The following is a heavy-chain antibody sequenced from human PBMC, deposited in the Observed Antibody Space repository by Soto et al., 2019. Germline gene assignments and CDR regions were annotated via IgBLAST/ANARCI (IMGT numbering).Heavy chain of an antibody. CDR2: ISISGTTI. V-gene: IGHV3-48*03. J-gene: IGHJ5*02. CDR1: GFTFSDYE. Sequence: GGSLRLSCAGSGFTFSDYEMNWVRQAPGKGLEWVSYISISGTTIHYADSVKGRFTISRDNAKNSVYLQMNSLRVEDTAVYYCAREGGFDWFYPWGQGTLVTVSS. CDR3: AREGGFDWFYP.